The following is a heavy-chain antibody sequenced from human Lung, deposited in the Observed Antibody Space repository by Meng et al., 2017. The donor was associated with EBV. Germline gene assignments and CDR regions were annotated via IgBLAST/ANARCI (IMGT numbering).Heavy chain of an antibody. V-gene: IGHV4-34*01. D-gene: IGHD2-2*01. CDR2: INYSGIT. CDR3: ARGGTSSAPFDY. CDR1: GRSFSSSY. J-gene: IGHJ4*02. Sequence: QVHTQQWGAGLLKASATLSLACGVSGRSFSSSYWSRIRQPPGKGLEWIGQINYSGITNYNPSLKSRVTISVDTSKNQFSLSLNSVTAADTAVYYCARGGTSSAPFDYWGQGTLVTVSS.